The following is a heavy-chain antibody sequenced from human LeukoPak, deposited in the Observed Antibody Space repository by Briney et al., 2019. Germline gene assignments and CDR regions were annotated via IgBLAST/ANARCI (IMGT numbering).Heavy chain of an antibody. Sequence: GGSLRLSCEASGFTFRSYWMSWFRQAPGKGLEWVANIKEDGSEKSYVDSVKGRFTISRDNAKNLLYLQMNSLRAEETAVYYCARVLVGALDYWGQGTLVTVSS. CDR1: GFTFRSYW. CDR2: IKEDGSEK. V-gene: IGHV3-7*03. J-gene: IGHJ4*02. D-gene: IGHD1-26*01. CDR3: ARVLVGALDY.